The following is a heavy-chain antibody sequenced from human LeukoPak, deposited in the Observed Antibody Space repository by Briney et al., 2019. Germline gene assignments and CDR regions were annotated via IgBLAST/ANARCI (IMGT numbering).Heavy chain of an antibody. CDR3: ARGGFNSSTYYYDYFDY. CDR2: IDYNGNT. J-gene: IGHJ4*02. Sequence: SETLSLTCTVAGGSISSYYWSWIRQPPGKGLEWLGYIDYNGNTNYNPSLKSRVTMSVDTSMNQFSLKLSSVAAADSAVYYCARGGFNSSTYYYDYFDYWGQGTLVTVSS. V-gene: IGHV4-59*01. CDR1: GGSISSYY. D-gene: IGHD3-22*01.